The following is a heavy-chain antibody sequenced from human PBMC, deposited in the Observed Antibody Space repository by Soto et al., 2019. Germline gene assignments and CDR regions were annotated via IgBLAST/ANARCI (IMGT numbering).Heavy chain of an antibody. J-gene: IGHJ5*02. Sequence: QVQLQESGPGLVKPSQTLSLTCTVSGGSISSGGYYWSWIRQHPGKGLEWIGYIYYSGSTYYNPSLKSRGTISVDTSKNQYSLKLSSVTAADTAVYYCARARLIVVAKGWFDPWGQGTLVTVSS. D-gene: IGHD3-22*01. CDR2: IYYSGST. CDR3: ARARLIVVAKGWFDP. V-gene: IGHV4-31*03. CDR1: GGSISSGGYY.